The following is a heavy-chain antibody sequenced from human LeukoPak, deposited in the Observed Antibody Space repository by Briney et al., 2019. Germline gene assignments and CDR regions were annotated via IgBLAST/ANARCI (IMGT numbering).Heavy chain of an antibody. D-gene: IGHD3-9*01. J-gene: IGHJ3*02. Sequence: PGGSLRLSCAASGFTVSSNYMSWVRQAPGKGLEWVSVIYSGGSTYYADSVKGRFTIPRDNSKNTLYLQMNSLRAEDTAVYYCASHYDILTGYPDAFDIWGQGTMVTVSP. CDR3: ASHYDILTGYPDAFDI. CDR2: IYSGGST. CDR1: GFTVSSNY. V-gene: IGHV3-66*04.